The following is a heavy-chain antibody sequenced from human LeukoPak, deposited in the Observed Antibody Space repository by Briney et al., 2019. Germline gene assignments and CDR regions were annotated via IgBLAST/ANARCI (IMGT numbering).Heavy chain of an antibody. Sequence: SETLSLTCTVSGGSISSYYWSWIRQPPGKGLEWIGYIYYSGSTNYNPSLKSRVTISVDTSKNQFSLKLSSVTAADTAVYYCARHDSSGPRAYYFDYWGQGTLVTVSS. V-gene: IGHV4-59*08. CDR3: ARHDSSGPRAYYFDY. CDR1: GGSISSYY. D-gene: IGHD3-22*01. J-gene: IGHJ4*02. CDR2: IYYSGST.